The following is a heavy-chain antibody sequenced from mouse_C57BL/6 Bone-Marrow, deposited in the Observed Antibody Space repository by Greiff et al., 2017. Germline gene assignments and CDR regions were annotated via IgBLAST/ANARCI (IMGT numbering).Heavy chain of an antibody. CDR2: ISSGSSTI. J-gene: IGHJ2*01. Sequence: EVQRVESGGGLVKPGGSLKLSCAASGFTFSDYGMHWVRQAPEKGLEWVAYISSGSSTIYYADTVKGRFTISRDNAKNTLFLQMTSLRSEDTAMYYCARLPYYYGYGEVYFDYWGQGTTLTVSS. CDR1: GFTFSDYG. V-gene: IGHV5-17*01. CDR3: ARLPYYYGYGEVYFDY. D-gene: IGHD2-2*01.